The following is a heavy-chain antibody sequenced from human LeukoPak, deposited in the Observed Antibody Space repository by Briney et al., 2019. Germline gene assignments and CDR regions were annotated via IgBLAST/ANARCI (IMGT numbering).Heavy chain of an antibody. CDR1: GGSISSYY. J-gene: IGHJ5*02. CDR2: IYTSGST. Sequence: SETLSLTCTVSGGSISSYYWSWIRQPAGKGLEWIGRIYTSGSTNYNPSLKSRVTMSVDTSKNQFSLKLSSVTAADSAVYYCARAGEDCSSTSCYSGPNWFDPWGQGTLVTVSS. CDR3: ARAGEDCSSTSCYSGPNWFDP. V-gene: IGHV4-4*07. D-gene: IGHD2-2*02.